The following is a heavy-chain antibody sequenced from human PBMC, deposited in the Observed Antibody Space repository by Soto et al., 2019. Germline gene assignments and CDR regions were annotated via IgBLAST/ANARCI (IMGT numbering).Heavy chain of an antibody. D-gene: IGHD4-4*01. V-gene: IGHV1-3*01. CDR3: ARELQGLYYFDY. Sequence: QVQVLQSGAEVKKPGASVKVSCKASEYTFTSYTMHWVRQAPGQRLEWMGWINGGNGNTKYSQKFQGRVTITRDTSASTAYMELSSLRSDDTAVYYCARELQGLYYFDYWGQGTRVTVSS. CDR1: EYTFTSYT. J-gene: IGHJ4*02. CDR2: INGGNGNT.